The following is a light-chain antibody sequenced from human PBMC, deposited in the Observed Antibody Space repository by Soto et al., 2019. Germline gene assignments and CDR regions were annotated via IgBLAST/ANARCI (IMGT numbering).Light chain of an antibody. CDR1: QSVSSSY. CDR2: GAS. J-gene: IGKJ1*01. Sequence: EIGLTQSPGTLSLSPGEGATLSCRASQSVSSSYLAWYQQKPGEAPRLLIYGASSRATGIPDRLSGSGSGTDFTITISSLEHEDFAVYYCQQYGSSPSWPFGQGTKVDIK. CDR3: QQYGSSPSWP. V-gene: IGKV3-20*01.